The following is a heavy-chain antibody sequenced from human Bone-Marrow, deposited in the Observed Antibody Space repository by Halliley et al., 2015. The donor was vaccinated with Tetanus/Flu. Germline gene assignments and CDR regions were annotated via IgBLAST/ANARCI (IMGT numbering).Heavy chain of an antibody. Sequence: VQLVQSGGGLVHPGESLRLSCAASGFTFTTYAMTWVRQAPGKGLEWVSSTTGTGGSTYYADSVRGRFTISRDNPNKIVYLEIKSPRADDTAVYYCARESSIVVVPVPDENKYGLDVWGQGTTVIVSS. CDR1: GFTFTTYA. V-gene: IGHV3-23*04. CDR2: TTGTGGST. D-gene: IGHD2-21*01. J-gene: IGHJ6*02. CDR3: ARESSIVVVPVPDENKYGLDV.